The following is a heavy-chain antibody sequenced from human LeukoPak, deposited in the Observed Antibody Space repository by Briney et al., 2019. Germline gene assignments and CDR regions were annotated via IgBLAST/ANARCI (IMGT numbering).Heavy chain of an antibody. V-gene: IGHV1-46*01. CDR2: INPSGGST. CDR3: ARDGDDSVVFSSPFDY. J-gene: IGHJ4*02. Sequence: ASVKVSCKASGYTFTSYYMHWVRQAPGQGLEWMGIINPSGGSTSYAQKFQGRVTMTRDTSTSTVYMELSSLRSEDTAVYYCARDGDDSVVFSSPFDYGAQEPRVPVSS. CDR1: GYTFTSYY. D-gene: IGHD3-22*01.